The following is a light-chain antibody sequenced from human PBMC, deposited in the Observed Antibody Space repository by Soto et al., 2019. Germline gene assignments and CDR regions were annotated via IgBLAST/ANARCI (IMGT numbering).Light chain of an antibody. Sequence: EIELTQSPGILCLSPGERATLSCRASQRVSNDHLAWYQQKPGQAPRLLIYGASSRTAGTPDRFSGSGSGTDFTLVISGLEPEDFAVYYCQQYGSPSWTFGQGTEVEF. V-gene: IGKV3-20*01. CDR2: GAS. CDR1: QRVSNDH. J-gene: IGKJ1*01. CDR3: QQYGSPSWT.